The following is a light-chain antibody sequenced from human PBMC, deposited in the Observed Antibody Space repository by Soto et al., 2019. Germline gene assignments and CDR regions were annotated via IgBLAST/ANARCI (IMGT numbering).Light chain of an antibody. V-gene: IGKV4-1*01. CDR1: QSVLYSSSNKNY. Sequence: DIVMTQSPDSLAVSLGERATINCKSSQSVLYSSSNKNYLAWYQHKPGQPPKLLIYWASTRESGVPDRFSGSGSGTDFTLTISRLQAEDVAVYYCQQYYSSLTFGGGTKVEIK. J-gene: IGKJ4*01. CDR3: QQYYSSLT. CDR2: WAS.